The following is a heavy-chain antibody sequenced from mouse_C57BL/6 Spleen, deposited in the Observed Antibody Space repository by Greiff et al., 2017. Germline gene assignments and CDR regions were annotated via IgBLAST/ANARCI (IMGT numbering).Heavy chain of an antibody. CDR2: INPNNGGT. D-gene: IGHD2-4*01. CDR3: ARDDDYDFDV. Sequence: EVMLVESGPELVKPGASVKISCKASGYTFTDYYMNWVKQSHGKSLEWIGDINPNNGGTSYNQKFKGKATLTVDKSSSTAYMELRSLTSEDSAVYYCARDDDYDFDVWGTGTTVTVSS. CDR1: GYTFTDYY. J-gene: IGHJ1*03. V-gene: IGHV1-26*01.